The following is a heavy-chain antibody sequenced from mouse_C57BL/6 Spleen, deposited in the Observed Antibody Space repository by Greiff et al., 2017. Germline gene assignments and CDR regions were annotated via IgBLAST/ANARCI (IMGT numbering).Heavy chain of an antibody. J-gene: IGHJ4*01. D-gene: IGHD1-1*01. Sequence: QVQLQQPGAELVKPGASVKLSCKASGYTFTSYWMQWVKQRPGQGLEWIGEIDPSDSYTNYNQKFKGKATLTVDTSSSTAYMQLSSLTSEDSAVYYCARLRGYAMDYWGQGTSVTVSS. CDR3: ARLRGYAMDY. V-gene: IGHV1-50*01. CDR2: IDPSDSYT. CDR1: GYTFTSYW.